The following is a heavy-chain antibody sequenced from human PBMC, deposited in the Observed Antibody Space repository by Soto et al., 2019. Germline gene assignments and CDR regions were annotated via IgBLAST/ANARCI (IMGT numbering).Heavy chain of an antibody. V-gene: IGHV3-30-3*01. CDR1: GFTFSDFE. D-gene: IGHD1-7*01. Sequence: QVQLVESGGGVVQPGRSLRLSCSASGFTFSDFEMYWIRQAPGKGLDWVSFISYDGSNQYYAGSVKGRFTISRDNSKNTLFLLMSSLRPEDTAVYFCARRTGTAPRFDFWGQGPLVTVSS. J-gene: IGHJ4*02. CDR2: ISYDGSNQ. CDR3: ARRTGTAPRFDF.